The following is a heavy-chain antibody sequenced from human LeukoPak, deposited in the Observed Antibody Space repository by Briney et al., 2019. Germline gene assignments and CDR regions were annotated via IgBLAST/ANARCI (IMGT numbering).Heavy chain of an antibody. Sequence: GRSLRLSCAASGFTFSSYGLHWVRHAPGKGLEWVAVIWYDGSNKYYADSVKGRFTISRDNSKTTLYLQMNSLRAEDTAVYYCARDRISGGTSGTTGSTYRPGYFDYWGQGTLVTVSS. D-gene: IGHD1-1*01. CDR1: GFTFSSYG. J-gene: IGHJ4*02. V-gene: IGHV3-33*01. CDR2: IWYDGSNK. CDR3: ARDRISGGTSGTTGSTYRPGYFDY.